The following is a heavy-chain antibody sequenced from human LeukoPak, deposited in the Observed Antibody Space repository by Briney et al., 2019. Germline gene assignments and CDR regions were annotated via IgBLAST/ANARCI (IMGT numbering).Heavy chain of an antibody. D-gene: IGHD6-13*01. Sequence: SETLSLTCAVYGGSFSGYYWSWIRQTPGKGLEWIGEINHSGSTNYNPSLKSRVTISVDTSKNQFSLKLSSVTAADTAVYYCARGRIAAAGKDYWGQGTLVTVSS. V-gene: IGHV4-34*01. CDR3: ARGRIAAAGKDY. J-gene: IGHJ4*02. CDR2: INHSGST. CDR1: GGSFSGYY.